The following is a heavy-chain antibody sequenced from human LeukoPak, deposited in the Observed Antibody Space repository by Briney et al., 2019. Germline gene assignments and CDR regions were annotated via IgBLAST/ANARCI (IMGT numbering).Heavy chain of an antibody. CDR1: GGSFSGYY. CDR2: INHSGST. CDR3: ARENPSGYYNRPIDY. Sequence: SETLSPTCAVYGGSFSGYYWSWIRQPPGKGLEWIGEINHSGSTKYNPSLKSRVTMSVDTSKNQFSLKLSSVTAADTAIYYCARENPSGYYNRPIDYWGQGTLVTVSS. D-gene: IGHD3-22*01. V-gene: IGHV4-34*01. J-gene: IGHJ4*02.